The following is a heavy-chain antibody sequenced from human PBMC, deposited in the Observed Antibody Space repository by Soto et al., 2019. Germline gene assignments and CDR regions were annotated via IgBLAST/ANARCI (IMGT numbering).Heavy chain of an antibody. Sequence: SLRLSCAASGFTFRSHAMHWVRQAPGKGLEWASSISSSSTFIYDADSVKGRFSISRDNAKNSLFLQMNSLRAEDTAVYFCARGRPTGYSYYGMDVWGQGTTVTVSS. CDR1: GFTFRSHA. CDR3: ARGRPTGYSYYGMDV. J-gene: IGHJ6*02. CDR2: ISSSSTFI. D-gene: IGHD1-1*01. V-gene: IGHV3-21*01.